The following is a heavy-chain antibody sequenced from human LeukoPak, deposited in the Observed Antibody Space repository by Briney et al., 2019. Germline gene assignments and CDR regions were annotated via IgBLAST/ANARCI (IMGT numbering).Heavy chain of an antibody. D-gene: IGHD3-9*01. V-gene: IGHV3-15*01. CDR2: IKSKTDGGTT. J-gene: IGHJ4*02. CDR1: GFTFSNAW. Sequence: PGGSLRLSCAASGFTFSNAWMSWVRQAPGKGLEWVGRIKSKTDGGTTDYAVPVKGRFTISRDDSKNTLYLQMNSLKTEDTAVYYCTSLGYYDILTGYPIDYWGQGTLVTVSS. CDR3: TSLGYYDILTGYPIDY.